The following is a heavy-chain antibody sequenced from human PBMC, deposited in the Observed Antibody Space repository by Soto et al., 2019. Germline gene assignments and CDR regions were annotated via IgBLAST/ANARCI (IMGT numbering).Heavy chain of an antibody. Sequence: EVQLVESGGGLVQPGGSLRLSCAASGFTFGSYSMNWVRQAPGKGLEWVSYISSSSSTIYYADSVKGRFTISRDNAKNSLYLQMNSLRAEDTAVYYCARDQGEYSYLYYYYYMDVWGKGTTVTVSS. V-gene: IGHV3-48*01. D-gene: IGHD5-18*01. CDR3: ARDQGEYSYLYYYYYMDV. J-gene: IGHJ6*03. CDR1: GFTFGSYS. CDR2: ISSSSSTI.